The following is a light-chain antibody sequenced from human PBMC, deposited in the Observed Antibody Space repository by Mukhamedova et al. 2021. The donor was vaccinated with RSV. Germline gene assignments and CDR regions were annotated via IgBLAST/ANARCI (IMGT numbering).Light chain of an antibody. V-gene: IGKV3D-20*01. CDR2: DAS. CDR3: QQYGSSRT. J-gene: IGKJ1*01. Sequence: WGASQSVSSYLAWYQQKPGQAPRLLIYDASNRATGIPARFSGSGSGTDFTLTISRLEPEDFAVYYCQQYGSSRTFGQGTKVEIK. CDR1: QSVSSY.